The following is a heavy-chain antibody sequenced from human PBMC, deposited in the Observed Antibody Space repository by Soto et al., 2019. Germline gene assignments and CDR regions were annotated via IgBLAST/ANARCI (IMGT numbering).Heavy chain of an antibody. CDR1: GFTVSSNY. D-gene: IGHD2-15*01. CDR2: IYSGGST. J-gene: IGHJ4*02. V-gene: IGHV3-53*04. CDR3: ARDSSAACLDY. Sequence: EVQLVETGGGLVQPGGSLRLSCAASGFTVSSNYMSWDRQAPGKGLEWVSVIYSGGSTYYADSVKGRFTISRHNSKNTLYLQMNSLRAEDTAVYYCARDSSAACLDYWGQGTLVTVSS.